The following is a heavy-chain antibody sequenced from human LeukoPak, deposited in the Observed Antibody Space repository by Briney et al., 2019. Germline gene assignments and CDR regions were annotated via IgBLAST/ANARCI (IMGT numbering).Heavy chain of an antibody. CDR1: GFTFSSYA. D-gene: IGHD3-3*01. CDR2: ISGSGGST. J-gene: IGHJ6*02. Sequence: QPGGSLRLSCAASGFTFSSYAMSWVRQAPGKGLEWVSAISGSGGSTYYADSVKGRFTISRDNAKNSLYLQMNSLRAEDTAVYYCARDAPITIQQNYYYYYGMDVWGQGTTVTVSS. CDR3: ARDAPITIQQNYYYYYGMDV. V-gene: IGHV3-23*01.